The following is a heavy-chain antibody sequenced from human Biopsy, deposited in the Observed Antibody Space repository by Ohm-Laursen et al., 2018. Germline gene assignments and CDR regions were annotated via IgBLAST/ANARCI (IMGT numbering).Heavy chain of an antibody. J-gene: IGHJ4*02. CDR2: IYSGGNT. D-gene: IGHD1-1*01. Sequence: SLRLSCAALNFTFSSNYMTWVRQAPGKGLECVSVIYSGGNTFYADSVKGRFTVSRDTSKNTIYLQMNSLRAEDTARYYCATNLKVSPGLMNFDSWGQGTLVTVSS. V-gene: IGHV3-53*01. CDR1: NFTFSSNY. CDR3: ATNLKVSPGLMNFDS.